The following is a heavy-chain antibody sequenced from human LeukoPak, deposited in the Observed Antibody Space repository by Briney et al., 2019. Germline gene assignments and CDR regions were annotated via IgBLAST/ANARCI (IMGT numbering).Heavy chain of an antibody. J-gene: IGHJ4*02. CDR1: GGSISSYY. V-gene: IGHV4-4*07. Sequence: SETLSLTCTVSGGSISSYYWTWIRQPAGKGLEWIVRIHNSGSTNYNPSLKSRVTMSADTSKNQFSLKLNSLTAADTALYYCARAWQWLPLDSWGQGTLVTVSS. CDR2: IHNSGST. CDR3: ARAWQWLPLDS. D-gene: IGHD6-19*01.